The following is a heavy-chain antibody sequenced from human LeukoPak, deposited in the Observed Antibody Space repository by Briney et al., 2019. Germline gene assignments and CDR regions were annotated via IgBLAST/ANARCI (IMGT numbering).Heavy chain of an antibody. CDR1: GSTFSSYS. J-gene: IGHJ5*02. CDR3: ARWFGP. V-gene: IGHV3-21*01. CDR2: LSTSSSHI. Sequence: GGSLRLSSAASGSTFSSYSTNWVRQAPGKRMQSASSLSTSSSHIYYPDSVNGRLTISRENAKNTLYLQMNSLRAEDTTVYYCARWFGPWGQGTLVTVSS.